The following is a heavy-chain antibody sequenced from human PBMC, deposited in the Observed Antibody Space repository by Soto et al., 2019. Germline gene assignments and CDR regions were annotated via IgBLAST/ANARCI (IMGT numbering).Heavy chain of an antibody. J-gene: IGHJ6*02. CDR2: IDPSDSYT. CDR1: GYSFTSYW. CDR3: ARLLQQSYYYYGMDV. D-gene: IGHD1-1*01. Sequence: GESLKISCKGSGYSFTSYWISWVRQMPGKGLEWMGRIDPSDSYTNYSPSFQGHVTISADKSISTAYLQWSSLKASDTAMYYCARLLQQSYYYYGMDVWGQGTTVTVYS. V-gene: IGHV5-10-1*01.